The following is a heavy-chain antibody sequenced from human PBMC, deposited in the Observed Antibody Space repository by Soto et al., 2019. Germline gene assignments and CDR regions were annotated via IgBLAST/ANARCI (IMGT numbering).Heavy chain of an antibody. V-gene: IGHV1-18*01. Sequence: QAQLVQSGVEMKNVGASVKVSCKASGYTFTSYGISWVRQAPGQGLEWMGWISGFNDDTNHAQKFQGRVTVTKDTSTSTAYMALRSLKSDDTAVYYCARSGSYYPARNGFGPWCQGTLVTVSS. CDR2: ISGFNDDT. J-gene: IGHJ5*02. D-gene: IGHD3-10*01. CDR3: ARSGSYYPARNGFGP. CDR1: GYTFTSYG.